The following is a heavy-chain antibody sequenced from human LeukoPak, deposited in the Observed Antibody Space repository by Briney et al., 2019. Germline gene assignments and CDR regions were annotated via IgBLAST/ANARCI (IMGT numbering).Heavy chain of an antibody. CDR1: GFPFSTYS. CDR3: AKGSYDYIWGAEYFQH. V-gene: IGHV3-48*01. J-gene: IGHJ1*01. D-gene: IGHD3-16*01. Sequence: GGSLRLSCVTSGFPFSTYSMNWVRQAPRKGLEWLSYITSTSDTIYYADSVKGRFTISRDNAKNSLYLQMNSLRAEDTAFYYCAKGSYDYIWGAEYFQHWGQGTLVTVSS. CDR2: ITSTSDTI.